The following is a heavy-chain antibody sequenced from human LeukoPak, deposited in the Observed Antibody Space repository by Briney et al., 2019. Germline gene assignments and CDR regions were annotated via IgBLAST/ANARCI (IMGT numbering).Heavy chain of an antibody. V-gene: IGHV4-4*02. CDR2: IYHSGST. CDR3: ARDRGYYYDSSGFAFDI. CDR1: GGSISSSNW. J-gene: IGHJ3*02. D-gene: IGHD3-22*01. Sequence: PSETLSLTCAVSGGSISSSNWWSWVRQPPGKGLEWIGEIYHSGSTYYNPSLKSRVTISVDTSKNQFSLKLSSVTAADTAVYYCARDRGYYYDSSGFAFDIWGQGTMVTVSS.